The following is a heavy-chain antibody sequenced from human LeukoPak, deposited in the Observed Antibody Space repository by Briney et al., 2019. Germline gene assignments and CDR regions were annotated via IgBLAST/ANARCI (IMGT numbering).Heavy chain of an antibody. Sequence: PGGSLRLSCAASGITFRNYGMHWVRQAPGKGLEWVSAISGSGGSTYYADSVKGRFTISRDNSKNTLYLQMNSLRAEDTAVYYCATDFWSGYWVSYWGQGTLVTVSS. J-gene: IGHJ4*02. V-gene: IGHV3-23*01. CDR2: ISGSGGST. CDR1: GITFRNYG. D-gene: IGHD3-3*01. CDR3: ATDFWSGYWVSY.